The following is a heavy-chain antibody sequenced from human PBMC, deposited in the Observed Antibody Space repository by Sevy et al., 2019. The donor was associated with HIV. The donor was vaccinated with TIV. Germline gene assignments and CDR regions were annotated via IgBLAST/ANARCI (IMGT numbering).Heavy chain of an antibody. CDR1: GFTFSDYY. Sequence: GGSLRLSCAASGFTFSDYYMSWIRQAPGKGLEWVSYISSSSSYTNYAGSVKGRFTISRDNAKNSLYLQMNSLRAEDTAVYYCARDGVEWELFYFDYWGQGTLVTVSS. CDR3: ARDGVEWELFYFDY. V-gene: IGHV3-11*06. CDR2: ISSSSSYT. D-gene: IGHD1-26*01. J-gene: IGHJ4*02.